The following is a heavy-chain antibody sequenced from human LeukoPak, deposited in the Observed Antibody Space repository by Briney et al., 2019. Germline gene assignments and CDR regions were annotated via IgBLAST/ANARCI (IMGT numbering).Heavy chain of an antibody. J-gene: IGHJ4*02. Sequence: PSETLSLTCTVSGGSISSYYWSWIRQPPGKGLEWIGYIYYSGSTNYNPSLKSRVTISVDTSKNQFSLKLSSVTAADTAVYYCARAGPDYHFGYWGQGTLVTVSS. D-gene: IGHD5-12*01. V-gene: IGHV4-59*01. CDR1: GGSISSYY. CDR2: IYYSGST. CDR3: ARAGPDYHFGY.